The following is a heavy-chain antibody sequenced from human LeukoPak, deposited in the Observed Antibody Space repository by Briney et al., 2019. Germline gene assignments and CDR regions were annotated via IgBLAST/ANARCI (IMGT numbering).Heavy chain of an antibody. D-gene: IGHD6-13*01. CDR1: GFTFSSYW. J-gene: IGHJ4*02. Sequence: PGGSLRLSCAASGFTFSSYWMHWVRQVPGKGLVWVSRINTDGSSTSYADSVKGRFTISRDNAKNTLYLQMNSLRAEDTAMYYCARDMYSRSSDDYWGQGTLVTVSS. CDR3: ARDMYSRSSDDY. V-gene: IGHV3-74*01. CDR2: INTDGSST.